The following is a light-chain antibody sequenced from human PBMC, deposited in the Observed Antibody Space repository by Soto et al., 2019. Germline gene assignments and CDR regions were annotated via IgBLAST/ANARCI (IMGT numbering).Light chain of an antibody. CDR2: GAS. Sequence: EIVMTPSPATLSLSPGDRATLSCRASQSVSIYLAWYQQTPGQAPRLLIYGASSRATGIPDRFSGSGSGTDFTLTISRLEPEDFAVYYCHQYDSWTFGQGTKVDI. V-gene: IGKV3-20*01. J-gene: IGKJ1*01. CDR3: HQYDSWT. CDR1: QSVSIY.